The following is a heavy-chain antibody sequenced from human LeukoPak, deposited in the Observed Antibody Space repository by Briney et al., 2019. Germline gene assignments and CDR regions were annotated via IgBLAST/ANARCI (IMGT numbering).Heavy chain of an antibody. CDR3: ARYPYNNYGDRLDP. D-gene: IGHD4-17*01. Sequence: SETLSLTCSVSGGSINGYYWSWVRQPAGKGLEWIGRFHTSRYTNYNPSLKSRVTMSADTSKSQFSLSLGSVTAADTAMYFCARYPYNNYGDRLDPWGQGILVSVSS. CDR2: FHTSRYT. CDR1: GGSINGYY. V-gene: IGHV4-59*10. J-gene: IGHJ5*02.